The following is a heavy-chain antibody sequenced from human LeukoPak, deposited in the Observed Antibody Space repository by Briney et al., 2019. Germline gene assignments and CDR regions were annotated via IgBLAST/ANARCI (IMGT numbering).Heavy chain of an antibody. CDR3: ARGGNASWDY. Sequence: GGSLRLSCAASGFVFSNYWMSWVRQAPGKGLEWVANIKPDGTEKYYVDSLKGRFTISRDNTKNSLYLQMSSLRVEDTAVYYCARGGNASWDYWGQGALVTVSS. V-gene: IGHV3-7*01. CDR2: IKPDGTEK. J-gene: IGHJ4*02. CDR1: GFVFSNYW.